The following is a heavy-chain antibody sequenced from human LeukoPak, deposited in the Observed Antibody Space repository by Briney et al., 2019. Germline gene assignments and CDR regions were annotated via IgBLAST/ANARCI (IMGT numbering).Heavy chain of an antibody. CDR2: IYHSGST. D-gene: IGHD5-12*01. CDR1: GVSISSNGYS. V-gene: IGHV4-30-2*01. J-gene: IGHJ4*02. CDR3: ARVSGYDRDRFDY. Sequence: PSQTLSLTCAVSGVSISSNGYSWSWIRQPPGKGLEWIGYIYHSGSTYYNPSLKSRVTISVDTSKNQFSLKLSSVTAADTAVYYCARVSGYDRDRFDYWGQGTLVTVSS.